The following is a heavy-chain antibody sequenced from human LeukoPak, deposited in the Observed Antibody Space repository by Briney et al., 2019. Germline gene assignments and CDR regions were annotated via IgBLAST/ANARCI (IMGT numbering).Heavy chain of an antibody. J-gene: IGHJ4*02. D-gene: IGHD1-1*01. CDR1: GFTFSDYY. Sequence: GGSLRLSCAASGFTFSDYYMSWIRQAPGKGLEWVSYISSSGSSIYYADSVKGRFTISRDNAKNSLYLQMNSLKTEDTAVYYCTTALYDWNDVNYWGQGTLVTVSS. V-gene: IGHV3-11*01. CDR3: TTALYDWNDVNY. CDR2: ISSSGSSI.